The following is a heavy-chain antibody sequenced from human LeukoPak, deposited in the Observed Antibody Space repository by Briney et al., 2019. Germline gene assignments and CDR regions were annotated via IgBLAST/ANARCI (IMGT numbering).Heavy chain of an antibody. J-gene: IGHJ5*02. CDR1: GFTFSSYA. V-gene: IGHV3-23*01. Sequence: PPGGSLRLSCAASGFTFSSYAMSWVRQAPGKGLEWVSAISGSGGSTYYADSVKGRFTISRDNSKNTLYLQMNSLRAEDTAVYHCAKGGYDFWSGYPRFDPWGQGTLVTVSS. D-gene: IGHD3-3*01. CDR3: AKGGYDFWSGYPRFDP. CDR2: ISGSGGST.